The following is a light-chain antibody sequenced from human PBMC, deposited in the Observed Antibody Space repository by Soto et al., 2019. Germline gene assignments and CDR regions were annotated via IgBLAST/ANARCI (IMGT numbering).Light chain of an antibody. CDR3: AAWDDSLNGPVV. J-gene: IGLJ2*01. CDR2: SNN. CDR1: SSNIGSNT. Sequence: QPVLTQPPSASGTPGQRVTISCSGSSSNIGSNTVNWYQQLPGTAPKLLIYSNNQRPSGVPDRFSGSKSGTSASLAIRGLQSEEEADYYCAAWDDSLNGPVVFGGGTKLTVL. V-gene: IGLV1-44*01.